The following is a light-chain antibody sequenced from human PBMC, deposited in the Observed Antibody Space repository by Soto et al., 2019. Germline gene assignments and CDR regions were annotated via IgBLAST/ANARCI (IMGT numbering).Light chain of an antibody. CDR3: QQAYSCPIT. V-gene: IGKV1D-12*01. CDR2: GAS. J-gene: IGKJ5*01. Sequence: DIQVTQSPSSVSASVGDRVTITCRASQDIAGNLAWYQHKPGRTPELLIHGASRLQSGVPARFSGSGSGTDFTLSINSLQPEDFATYYFQQAYSCPITIGQGTRLDI. CDR1: QDIAGN.